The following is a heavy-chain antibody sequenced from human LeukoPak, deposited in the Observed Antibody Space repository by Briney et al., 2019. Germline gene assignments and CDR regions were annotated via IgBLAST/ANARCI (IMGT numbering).Heavy chain of an antibody. CDR3: TRDQGAYYYDSSGYYDY. D-gene: IGHD3-22*01. CDR1: GFTFGDYA. Sequence: GGSLRLSCTASGFTFGDYAMSWFRQAPGKGLEWVGFIRSKAYGGTTEYAASVKGRFTISRDDSKSIAYLQMNSLKTEDTAVYYCTRDQGAYYYDSSGYYDYWGQGTLVTVSS. V-gene: IGHV3-49*03. CDR2: IRSKAYGGTT. J-gene: IGHJ4*02.